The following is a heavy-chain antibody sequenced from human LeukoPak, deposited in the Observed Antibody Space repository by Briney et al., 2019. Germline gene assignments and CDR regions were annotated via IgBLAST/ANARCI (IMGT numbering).Heavy chain of an antibody. V-gene: IGHV3-23*01. CDR2: ISGSGASA. J-gene: IGHJ4*02. D-gene: IGHD1-26*01. CDR3: AKDVGKWESLHFFDY. CDR1: GFTFSSYA. Sequence: GGSLRLSCAASGFTFSSYAMSWVRQAPGKGLEWISGISGSGASAYYADSVTGRFTISRDNSRNTLYLQMNSLRGDDTAVYYCAKDVGKWESLHFFDYWGLGTLVTVSS.